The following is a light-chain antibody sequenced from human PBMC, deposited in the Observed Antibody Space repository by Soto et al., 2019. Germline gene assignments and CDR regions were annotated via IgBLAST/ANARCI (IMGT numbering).Light chain of an antibody. V-gene: IGKV3-11*01. Sequence: EIVLTQSPATLSLSPGDRATLSCRASHSVGSLLAWYQQKPGQAPRLLIYFASNRATGIPDRFGGSGSGTDFTLTIDSLEPEDFALFYRQQRSSWPWTFGQGTRVEIK. CDR2: FAS. CDR1: HSVGSL. J-gene: IGKJ1*01. CDR3: QQRSSWPWT.